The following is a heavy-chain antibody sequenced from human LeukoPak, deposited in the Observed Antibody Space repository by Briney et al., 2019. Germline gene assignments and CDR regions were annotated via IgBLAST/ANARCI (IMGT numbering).Heavy chain of an antibody. V-gene: IGHV3-23*01. Sequence: GGSLRLSCAASGFTFSSYGMHWVRQAPGKGLEWVSAISGSGGSTYYADSVKGRFTISRDNSKNTLYLQMNSLRAEDTAVYYCARSLNYYDSSGFDYWGQGTLVTVSS. J-gene: IGHJ4*02. CDR1: GFTFSSYG. CDR2: ISGSGGST. CDR3: ARSLNYYDSSGFDY. D-gene: IGHD3-22*01.